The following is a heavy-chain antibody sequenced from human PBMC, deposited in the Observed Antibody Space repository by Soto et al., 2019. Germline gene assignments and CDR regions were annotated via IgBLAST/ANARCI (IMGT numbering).Heavy chain of an antibody. V-gene: IGHV3-30-3*01. CDR2: ISYDGSNK. CDR3: ARDFSSSSRYYYYGMDV. Sequence: GGSLRLSCAASGFTFSSYAMHWVRQAPGKGLEWVAVISYDGSNKYYADSVKGRFTISRDNSKNTLYLQMNSLRAEDTAVYYCARDFSSSSRYYYYGMDVWGQGTTVTVSS. CDR1: GFTFSSYA. D-gene: IGHD6-6*01. J-gene: IGHJ6*02.